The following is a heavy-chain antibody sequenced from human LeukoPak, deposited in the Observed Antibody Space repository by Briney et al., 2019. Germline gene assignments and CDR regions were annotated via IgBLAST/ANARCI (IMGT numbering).Heavy chain of an antibody. D-gene: IGHD3-10*01. CDR2: IYYSGST. Sequence: SETLSLTCAVSGGSISSYYWSWIRQPPGKGLEWIGYIYYSGSTNYNPSLKSRVTISVDTSKNQFSLKLSSVTAADTAVYYCARGYGSGPSDYWGQGTLVTVSS. J-gene: IGHJ4*02. CDR3: ARGYGSGPSDY. CDR1: GGSISSYY. V-gene: IGHV4-59*08.